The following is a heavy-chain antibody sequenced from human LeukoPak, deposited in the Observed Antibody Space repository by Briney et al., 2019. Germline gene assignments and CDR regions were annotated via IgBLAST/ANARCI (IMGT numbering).Heavy chain of an antibody. CDR1: GYTFSGYP. CDR2: ISYDGSNK. D-gene: IGHD1-14*01. CDR3: ARSLGNRAFDY. J-gene: IGHJ4*02. V-gene: IGHV3-30-3*01. Sequence: PGGSLRLSCAASGYTFSGYPIHWVRQAPGKGLEWVAVISYDGSNKYYADSVKGRFTIPRDNAKNSLYLQMNSLRAEDTAVYYCARSLGNRAFDYWGQGTLVTVSS.